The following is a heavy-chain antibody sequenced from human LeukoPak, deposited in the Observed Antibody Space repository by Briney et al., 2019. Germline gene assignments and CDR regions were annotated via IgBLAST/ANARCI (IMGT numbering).Heavy chain of an antibody. V-gene: IGHV4-61*02. CDR1: GDSISSGDYY. CDR3: ARDGFGGSGSYFISYYYYYYMDV. CDR2: ISSSGST. J-gene: IGHJ6*03. D-gene: IGHD3-10*01. Sequence: SETLSLTCTVSGDSISSGDYYWSWIRQPAGKGLEWIGRISSSGSTNYNPSLKSRVTMSVDTSKNQFSLKLSSVTAADTALYYCARDGFGGSGSYFISYYYYYYMDVWGKGTTVTISS.